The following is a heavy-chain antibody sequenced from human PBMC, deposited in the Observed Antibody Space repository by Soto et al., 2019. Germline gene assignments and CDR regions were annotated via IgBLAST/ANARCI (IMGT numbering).Heavy chain of an antibody. J-gene: IGHJ5*02. Sequence: GESLKISCKGSGYSFSTSWIGWVRQMSGKGLEWMGTTYPSDSDTRYSPSFQGQVIISADKSTSTAYLQWRSLKASDTAMYYCATRAEYYDFWSGYYGAWGQGTLVTVSS. CDR3: ATRAEYYDFWSGYYGA. CDR2: TYPSDSDT. D-gene: IGHD3-3*01. CDR1: GYSFSTSW. V-gene: IGHV5-51*01.